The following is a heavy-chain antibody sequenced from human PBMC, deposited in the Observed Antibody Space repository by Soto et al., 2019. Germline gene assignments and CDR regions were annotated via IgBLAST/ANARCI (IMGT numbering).Heavy chain of an antibody. CDR1: GFTFSSYG. Sequence: QVQLVESGGGVVQPGRSLRLSCAASGFTFSSYGMHWVRQAPGKGLEWVAVISYDGSNKYYADSVKGRFTISRDNSKNTLYLQMHSLRAEDTAVYYCPKEPRRWYYFDYWGQGTLVTVSS. J-gene: IGHJ4*02. V-gene: IGHV3-30*18. CDR3: PKEPRRWYYFDY. D-gene: IGHD2-15*01. CDR2: ISYDGSNK.